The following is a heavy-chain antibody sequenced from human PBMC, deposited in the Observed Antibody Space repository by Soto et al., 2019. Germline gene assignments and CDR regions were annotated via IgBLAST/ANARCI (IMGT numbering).Heavy chain of an antibody. CDR3: AKDRGIAAAGPPSSYYYYYYGMDV. CDR2: IWYDGSNK. Sequence: PGGSLRLSCAASGFTFSSYGMHWVRQAPGKGLEWVAVIWYDGSNKYYADSVKGRFTISRDNSKNTLYLQMNSLRAEDTAVYYCAKDRGIAAAGPPSSYYYYYYGMDVWGQGTTVTVSS. CDR1: GFTFSSYG. J-gene: IGHJ6*02. D-gene: IGHD6-13*01. V-gene: IGHV3-33*06.